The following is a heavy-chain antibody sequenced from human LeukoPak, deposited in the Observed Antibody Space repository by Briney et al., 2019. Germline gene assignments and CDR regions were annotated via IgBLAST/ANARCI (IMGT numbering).Heavy chain of an antibody. CDR2: IYSGDST. Sequence: GGSLRLSCAASGFIVRNNYMSWVRQAPGKGLEWVSIIYSGDSTYYADSVKGRFTISRDDSKSALYLQMNSLRVEDTAVYYCASGAAPHGDSPGEYFQHWGPGNLVTVSS. V-gene: IGHV3-66*01. J-gene: IGHJ1*01. CDR1: GFIVRNNY. CDR3: ASGAAPHGDSPGEYFQH. D-gene: IGHD4-17*01.